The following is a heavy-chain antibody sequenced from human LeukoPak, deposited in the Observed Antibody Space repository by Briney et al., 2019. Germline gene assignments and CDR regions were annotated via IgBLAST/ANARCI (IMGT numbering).Heavy chain of an antibody. D-gene: IGHD6-13*01. Sequence: ASVKVSCTVSGYTLTELSMHWVRQAPGKGLEWMGGFDPEDGETIYAQKFQGRGTMTEDTSTDTAYMELSSLRSEDTAVYYCATRRIAAAGHDFDYWGQGTLVTVCS. J-gene: IGHJ4*02. CDR1: GYTLTELS. CDR3: ATRRIAAAGHDFDY. CDR2: FDPEDGET. V-gene: IGHV1-24*01.